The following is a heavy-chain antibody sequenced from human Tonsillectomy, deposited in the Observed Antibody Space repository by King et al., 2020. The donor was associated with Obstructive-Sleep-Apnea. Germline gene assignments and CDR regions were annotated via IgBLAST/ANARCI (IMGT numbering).Heavy chain of an antibody. CDR3: ARGRIAMILTVIITSHFDY. J-gene: IGHJ4*02. Sequence: LQLQESGPGLVKPSETLSLTCSVSNGSISSSTSYWAWIRQPPGKGLEWIGSIYYSGRTYYNPSLKSRVTVSLDTSKNQFSLKLNSVTAADTAVYYCARGRIAMILTVIITSHFDYWGQGTLVAVSS. CDR2: IYYSGRT. CDR1: NGSISSSTSY. D-gene: IGHD3-22*01. V-gene: IGHV4-39*07.